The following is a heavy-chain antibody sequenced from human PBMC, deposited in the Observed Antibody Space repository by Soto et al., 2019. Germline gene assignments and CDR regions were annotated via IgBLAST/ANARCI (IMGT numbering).Heavy chain of an antibody. CDR3: AHRRGISYYFFDY. Sequence: QITLKESGPTLVHPTQTLTLTYTFSGFSLSTSGVSVGWIRQPPGKALEWLALIYWDDDKRYSPSLKSRLTITKDTSKNQVVLTVTNMDPVDTATYYCAHRRGISYYFFDYWGPGTLVTVSS. D-gene: IGHD2-15*01. V-gene: IGHV2-5*02. CDR2: IYWDDDK. CDR1: GFSLSTSGVS. J-gene: IGHJ4*02.